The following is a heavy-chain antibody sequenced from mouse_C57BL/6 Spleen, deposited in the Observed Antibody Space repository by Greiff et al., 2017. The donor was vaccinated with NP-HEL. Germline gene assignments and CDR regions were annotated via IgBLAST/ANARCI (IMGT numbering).Heavy chain of an antibody. CDR1: GFNIKDYY. CDR2: IDPEDGDT. CDR3: TICYYGSWFAY. V-gene: IGHV14-1*01. J-gene: IGHJ3*01. D-gene: IGHD1-1*01. Sequence: EVQLQESGAELVRPGASVKLSCTASGFNIKDYYMHWVKQRPEQGLAWIGRIDPEDGDTEYATMFQGKATMTADTSSNTATQQLSSLPSEDAAVYYYTICYYGSWFAYWGQGTLVTVSA.